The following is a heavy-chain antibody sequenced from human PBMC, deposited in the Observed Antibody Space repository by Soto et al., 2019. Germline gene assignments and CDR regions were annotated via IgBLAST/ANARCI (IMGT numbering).Heavy chain of an antibody. Sequence: QVQLVQSGAEVEKPGASVKVSCKASGYTFTDYGITWVRQAPGQGLEWMGWISAYNGHTNYVQKLQGRVNMTTDTSTTTAYMELRSLRSDDTAVYYCARVGLGFDFWSVYRGNFWYFDLWGRGTLVTVSS. CDR3: ARVGLGFDFWSVYRGNFWYFDL. CDR2: ISAYNGHT. J-gene: IGHJ2*01. V-gene: IGHV1-18*01. CDR1: GYTFTDYG. D-gene: IGHD3-3*01.